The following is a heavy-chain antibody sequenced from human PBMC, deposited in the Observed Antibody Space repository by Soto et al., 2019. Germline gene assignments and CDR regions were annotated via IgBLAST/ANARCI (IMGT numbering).Heavy chain of an antibody. CDR2: IYYSGST. CDR1: GGSISSYY. CDR3: ARGYYDILTGPIDY. V-gene: IGHV4-59*01. D-gene: IGHD3-9*01. Sequence: SETLSLTCTVSGGSISSYYWSWIRQPPGKGLEWIGYIYYSGSTNYNPSLKSRVTISVDTSKNQFSLKLSSVTAADTAVYYCARGYYDILTGPIDYRGQGTLVTVSS. J-gene: IGHJ4*02.